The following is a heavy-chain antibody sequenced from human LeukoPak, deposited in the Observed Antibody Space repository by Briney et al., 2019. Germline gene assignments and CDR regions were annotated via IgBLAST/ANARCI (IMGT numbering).Heavy chain of an antibody. D-gene: IGHD1-26*01. CDR3: ATDKGAANFNY. J-gene: IGHJ4*02. CDR2: FDPEDGET. V-gene: IGHV1-24*01. Sequence: ASVKVSCKVSGYTLTELSMHWVRQAPGKGLEWMGGFDPEDGETIYAQKFQGRVTITEDTSTDTAYMELSSLRSEDTAVYYCATDKGAANFNYWGQGTLVTVSS. CDR1: GYTLTELS.